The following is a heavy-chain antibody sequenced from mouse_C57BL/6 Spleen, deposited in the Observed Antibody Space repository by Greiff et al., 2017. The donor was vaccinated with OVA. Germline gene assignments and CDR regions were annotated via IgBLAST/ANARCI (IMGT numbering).Heavy chain of an antibody. V-gene: IGHV1-82*01. CDR3: ARSLYYGNLGY. D-gene: IGHD2-1*01. Sequence: ESGPELVKPGASVKISCKASGYAFSSSWMNWVKQRPGKGLEWIGRIYPGDGDTNYNGKFKGKATLTADKSSSTAYMQLSSLTSEDSAVYFCARSLYYGNLGYWGQGTTLTVSS. J-gene: IGHJ2*01. CDR2: IYPGDGDT. CDR1: GYAFSSSW.